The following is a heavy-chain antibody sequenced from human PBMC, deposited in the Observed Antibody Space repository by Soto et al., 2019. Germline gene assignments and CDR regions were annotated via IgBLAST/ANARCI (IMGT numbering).Heavy chain of an antibody. J-gene: IGHJ1*01. CDR2: ISSSGSTI. CDR3: ARDDRLDFWSGYYSSGYFQH. CDR1: GFTFSDYY. D-gene: IGHD3-3*01. V-gene: IGHV3-11*01. Sequence: QVQLVESGGGLVKPGGSLRLSCAASGFTFSDYYMSWIRQAPGKGLEWVSYISSSGSTIYYADSVKGRFTISRDNAKNSLYLQMNSLRAEDTAVYYCARDDRLDFWSGYYSSGYFQHWGQGTLVTVSS.